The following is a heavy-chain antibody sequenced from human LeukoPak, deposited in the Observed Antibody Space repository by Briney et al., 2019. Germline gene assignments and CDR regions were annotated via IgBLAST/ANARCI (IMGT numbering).Heavy chain of an antibody. CDR3: AKDPQALVYSGSSFDY. J-gene: IGHJ4*02. Sequence: GGSLRLSCAASGFTFDDYAMHWVRQAPGKGLEWVSGISWNSGSIGYADSVKGRFTISRDSAKNSLYLQMNSLRAEDTALYYCAKDPQALVYSGSSFDYWGQGTLVTVSS. CDR2: ISWNSGSI. D-gene: IGHD1-26*01. CDR1: GFTFDDYA. V-gene: IGHV3-9*01.